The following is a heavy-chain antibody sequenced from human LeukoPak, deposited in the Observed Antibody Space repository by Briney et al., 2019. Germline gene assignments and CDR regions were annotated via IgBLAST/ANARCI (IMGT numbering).Heavy chain of an antibody. J-gene: IGHJ4*02. CDR2: ISSNGGST. CDR3: ARNRPILTHDPSD. Sequence: PGGSLRLSCAASGFTFSSYAMHWVRQAPGKGLEYVSAISSNGGSTYYANSVKGRFTISRDNSKNTLYLQMGSLRAEDMAVYYCARNRPILTHDPSDWGQGTLVTVSS. D-gene: IGHD3-9*01. V-gene: IGHV3-64*01. CDR1: GFTFSSYA.